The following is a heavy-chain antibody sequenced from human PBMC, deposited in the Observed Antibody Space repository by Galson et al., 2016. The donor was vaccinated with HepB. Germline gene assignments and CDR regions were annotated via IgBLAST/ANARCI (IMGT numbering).Heavy chain of an antibody. V-gene: IGHV4-31*03. CDR3: ARVGTSSY. CDR1: GDSITSTSYF. D-gene: IGHD1-7*01. CDR2: FYHSGGT. Sequence: TLSLTCTVSGDSITSTSYFWTWIRQHPGKGLEWIGYFYHSGGTYYNSSLQSRVTISVDTSKNQFSLGLTSLTAADTAVYYCARVGTSSYWGQGILVTVSS. J-gene: IGHJ4*02.